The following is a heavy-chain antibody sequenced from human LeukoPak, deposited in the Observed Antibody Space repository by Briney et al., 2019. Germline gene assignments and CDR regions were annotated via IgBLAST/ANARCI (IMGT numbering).Heavy chain of an antibody. Sequence: ASVKVSCKASGYTFTSYGISWVRQAPGQGLEWMGLISVYNGYTHYANNHQGRVTMTTDTSTSTAYMELRSLRSDDTAVYYCARDEARYSSGYYPNWFDPWGQGTLVTVSS. CDR1: GYTFTSYG. CDR3: ARDEARYSSGYYPNWFDP. D-gene: IGHD3-22*01. J-gene: IGHJ5*02. CDR2: ISVYNGYT. V-gene: IGHV1-18*01.